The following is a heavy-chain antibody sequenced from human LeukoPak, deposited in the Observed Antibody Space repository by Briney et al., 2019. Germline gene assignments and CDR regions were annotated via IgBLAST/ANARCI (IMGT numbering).Heavy chain of an antibody. D-gene: IGHD6-6*01. CDR1: RFTFSSYS. V-gene: IGHV3-48*04. Sequence: GGSLRLSCAASRFTFSSYSMNWVRQAPGKGLEWISYISSSSSTIYYADSVKGRFTISRDNAKNSLYLRMSSLRAEDTAVYYCARDQYSSFNWYFDLWGRGTLVTVSS. CDR2: ISSSSSTI. J-gene: IGHJ2*01. CDR3: ARDQYSSFNWYFDL.